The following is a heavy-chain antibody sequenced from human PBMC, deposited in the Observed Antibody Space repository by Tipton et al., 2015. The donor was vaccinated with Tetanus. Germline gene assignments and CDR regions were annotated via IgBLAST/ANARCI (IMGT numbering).Heavy chain of an antibody. CDR1: GYTFTSYG. V-gene: IGHV1-18*01. D-gene: IGHD2-15*01. J-gene: IGHJ4*02. CDR2: ISAYNGNT. Sequence: QVQLVQSGAEVKKPGASVEVSCKASGYTFTSYGISWVRQAPGQGLEWMGWISAYNGNTNYAQKLQGRVTMTTDTSTSTAYMELRSLRSDDTAVYYCARESCSGGSCYSVFDYWGQGTLVTVSS. CDR3: ARESCSGGSCYSVFDY.